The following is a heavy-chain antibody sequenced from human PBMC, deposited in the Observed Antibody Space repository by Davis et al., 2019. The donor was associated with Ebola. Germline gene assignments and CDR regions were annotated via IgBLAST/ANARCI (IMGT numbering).Heavy chain of an antibody. CDR2: INSDGSST. V-gene: IGHV3-74*01. Sequence: GESLKISCAASGFTFSSYWMHWVRQAPGKGLVWVSRINSDGSSTGYADSVKGRFTISRDNAKNTLYLQMNSLRAEDTAVYYCARVGLQYGMDVWGQGTTVTVSS. J-gene: IGHJ6*02. D-gene: IGHD4-11*01. CDR3: ARVGLQYGMDV. CDR1: GFTFSSYW.